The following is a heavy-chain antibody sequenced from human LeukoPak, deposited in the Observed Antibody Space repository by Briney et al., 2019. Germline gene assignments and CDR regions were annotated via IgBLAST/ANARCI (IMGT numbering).Heavy chain of an antibody. CDR2: IKQDGSEK. CDR3: ARCGYSYGFDAFDI. D-gene: IGHD5-18*01. J-gene: IGHJ3*02. CDR1: GFTFSSYW. V-gene: IGHV3-7*01. Sequence: GGSLRLSCAASGFTFSSYWMSWVRQAPGKGLEWVANIKQDGSEKYYVDSVKGRFTISRDNAKNSLYLQMNSLRAEDTAVYYCARCGYSYGFDAFDIWGQGTMVTVSS.